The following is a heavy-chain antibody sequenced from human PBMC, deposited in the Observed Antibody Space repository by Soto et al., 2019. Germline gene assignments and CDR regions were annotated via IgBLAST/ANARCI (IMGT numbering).Heavy chain of an antibody. CDR2: IIPIFGTA. D-gene: IGHD3-9*01. J-gene: IGHJ4*02. V-gene: IGHV1-69*01. CDR3: ARVRDILTGYPPDRRWYFDY. CDR1: GGTFSSYA. Sequence: QVQLVQSGAEVKKPGSSVKVSCKASGGTFSSYAISWVRQAPGQGLEWMGGIIPIFGTANYAQKFQGRVTITANESASTAYMELSSLRSEDTAVYYCARVRDILTGYPPDRRWYFDYWGQGTLVTVSS.